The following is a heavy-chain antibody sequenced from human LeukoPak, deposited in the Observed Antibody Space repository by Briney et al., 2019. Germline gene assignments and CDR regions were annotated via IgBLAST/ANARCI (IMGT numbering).Heavy chain of an antibody. CDR1: GYSFSTYW. J-gene: IGHJ4*02. D-gene: IGHD6-19*01. CDR3: ARRVTSGWYFDS. V-gene: IGHV5-51*01. Sequence: GESLKISCKGSGYSFSTYWIAWVRQMPGKRLEWMGIIYPGDYDTRHSPSFYGQVTISADKSISTAYLQWSSLKASDTAMYYCARRVTSGWYFDSWGQGTLVTVSS. CDR2: IYPGDYDT.